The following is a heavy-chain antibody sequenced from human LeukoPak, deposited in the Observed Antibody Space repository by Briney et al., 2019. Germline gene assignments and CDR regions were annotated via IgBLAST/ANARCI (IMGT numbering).Heavy chain of an antibody. CDR3: AKGPALPRPHYFDY. D-gene: IGHD1-26*01. CDR2: ISGSGSTT. CDR1: GFTFNNYA. V-gene: IGHV3-23*01. J-gene: IGHJ4*02. Sequence: PGGSLRLSCAASGFTFNNYAMSWVRQAPGKGPEWVSAISGSGSTTYCADSVKGRFTISRDNSKNTLFLQMNGLGAEDTAIYYCAKGPALPRPHYFDYWGQGILVTVSS.